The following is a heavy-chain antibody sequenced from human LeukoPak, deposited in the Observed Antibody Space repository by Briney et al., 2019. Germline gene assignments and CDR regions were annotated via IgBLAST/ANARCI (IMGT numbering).Heavy chain of an antibody. V-gene: IGHV1/OR15-1*01. D-gene: IGHD3-10*01. CDR1: GYIFTDYY. J-gene: IGHJ6*03. CDR3: ARASSGSGSYPSWAGGYYYYYMDV. Sequence: GASVKVSCKASGYIFTDYYMHWVRQAPGQEPGWMGRINPNSGGTNYAQKFQGRVTMTRDMSISTAYTELSSLRSEDTATYYCARASSGSGSYPSWAGGYYYYYMDVWGKGTTVTVSS. CDR2: INPNSGGT.